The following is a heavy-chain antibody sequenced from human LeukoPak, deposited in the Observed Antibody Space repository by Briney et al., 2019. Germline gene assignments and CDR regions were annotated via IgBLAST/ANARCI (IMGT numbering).Heavy chain of an antibody. V-gene: IGHV3-23*01. D-gene: IGHD3-16*01. CDR2: ISGSGGST. Sequence: GGSLRLSCAASGFTFSSYAMSWVRQAPGKGLEWVSAISGSGGSTYYADSVKGRFTISRDNSKNTLYLQMNSLRAEDTAVYYCAKDLRGGFRPIYFDYWGQGTLVTVSS. CDR1: GFTFSSYA. J-gene: IGHJ4*02. CDR3: AKDLRGGFRPIYFDY.